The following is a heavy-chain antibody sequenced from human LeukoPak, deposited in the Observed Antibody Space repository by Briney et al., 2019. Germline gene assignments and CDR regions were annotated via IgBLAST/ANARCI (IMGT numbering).Heavy chain of an antibody. Sequence: PGGSLRLSCAASGFTFSSYTMDWVRQAPGKGLGWVGYISTSSRTIYYAESVKGGVTISRDDAKNSLSLHMDSLRAEDTAVYYCARGRRDYSNYEGTLEYWGQGTLVTVSS. V-gene: IGHV3-48*01. CDR3: ARGRRDYSNYEGTLEY. D-gene: IGHD4-11*01. J-gene: IGHJ4*02. CDR1: GFTFSSYT. CDR2: ISTSSRTI.